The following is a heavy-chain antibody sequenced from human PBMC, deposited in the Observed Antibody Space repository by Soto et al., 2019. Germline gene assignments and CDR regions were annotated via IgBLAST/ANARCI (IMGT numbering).Heavy chain of an antibody. CDR1: GDSVSSKTAA. CDR3: ARVSFDHFVHWFDP. D-gene: IGHD3-9*01. V-gene: IGHV6-1*01. CDR2: TYFRSRWYN. Sequence: QTLSLTCAISGDSVSSKTAAWNWIRQSPSRGLEWLGRTYFRSRWYNDYAISVKSRITINPDTSKNQFSLLLNSVTPEDTAVYYCARVSFDHFVHWFDPWGQGTLVTVSS. J-gene: IGHJ5*02.